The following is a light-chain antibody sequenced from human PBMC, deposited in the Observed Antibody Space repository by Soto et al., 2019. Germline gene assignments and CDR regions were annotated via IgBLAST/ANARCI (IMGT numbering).Light chain of an antibody. Sequence: IVLTQSAGTLSLSPGERAALSCRTSESIXITYSAWYQQKPGQAPRLLXACASTRATGSPDRLSGSGSVTDFTRTISRLEPEDFAVYDCKQYRYTTWTFGQGTKVDIK. J-gene: IGKJ1*01. V-gene: IGKV3-20*01. CDR1: ESIXITY. CDR3: KQYRYTTWT. CDR2: CAS.